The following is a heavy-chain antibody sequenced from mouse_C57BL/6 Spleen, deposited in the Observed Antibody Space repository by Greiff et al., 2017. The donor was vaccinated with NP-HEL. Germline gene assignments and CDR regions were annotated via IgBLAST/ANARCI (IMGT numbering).Heavy chain of an antibody. D-gene: IGHD1-1*01. V-gene: IGHV1-55*01. CDR2: IYPGSGST. CDR3: ARSLFTTVVDY. J-gene: IGHJ2*01. Sequence: QVQLKQSGAELVKPGASVKMSCKASGYTFTSYWITWVKQRPGQGLEWIGDIYPGSGSTNYNEKFKSKATLTVDTSSSTAYMQLSSLTSEDSAVYYCARSLFTTVVDYWGQGTTLTVSS. CDR1: GYTFTSYW.